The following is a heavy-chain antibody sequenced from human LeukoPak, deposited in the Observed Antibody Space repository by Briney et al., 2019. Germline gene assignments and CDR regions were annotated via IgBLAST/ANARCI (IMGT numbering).Heavy chain of an antibody. CDR2: ISSSGSTI. V-gene: IGHV3-48*04. D-gene: IGHD2-2*01. J-gene: IGHJ6*02. CDR1: GFTFSSYA. Sequence: QPGGSLRLSCAASGFTFSSYAMNWVRQAPGKGLEWVSYISSSGSTIYYADSVEGRFTISRDNAKNSLYLQMNSLRAEDTAVYYCEGIDQGYYYGMDVWGQGTTVTVSS. CDR3: EGIDQGYYYGMDV.